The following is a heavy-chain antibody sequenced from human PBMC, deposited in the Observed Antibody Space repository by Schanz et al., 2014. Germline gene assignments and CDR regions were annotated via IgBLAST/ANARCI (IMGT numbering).Heavy chain of an antibody. CDR3: AKLSSSGRLAGYFDY. J-gene: IGHJ4*02. CDR2: LSGSGGST. D-gene: IGHD6-19*01. CDR1: GFTFSSYA. Sequence: EADLVESGGGLIQRGESLRLSCAASGFTFSSYAMSWVRQAPGKGLEWVSALSGSGGSTYYAGSVKGRFSISRDYSKNTLYLQMSSLRAEDTAIYYCAKLSSSGRLAGYFDYWGQGALVTVSS. V-gene: IGHV3-23*04.